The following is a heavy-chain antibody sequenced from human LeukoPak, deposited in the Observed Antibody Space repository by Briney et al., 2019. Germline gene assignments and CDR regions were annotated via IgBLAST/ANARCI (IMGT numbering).Heavy chain of an antibody. CDR2: IIPMFGRT. J-gene: IGHJ5*02. D-gene: IGHD6-19*01. V-gene: IGHV1-69*13. Sequence: GASVKVSCKASGGTFTTYAITWVRQAPGQGLEWMGRIIPMFGRTNYAQKFQGRVTITADESTNSTYMALSGLRSEDTAVYYCARDEKWLTPFLDRWGQGTLVTVSS. CDR3: ARDEKWLTPFLDR. CDR1: GGTFTTYA.